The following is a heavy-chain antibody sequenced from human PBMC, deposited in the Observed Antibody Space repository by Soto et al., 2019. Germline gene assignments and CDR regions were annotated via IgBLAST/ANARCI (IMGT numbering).Heavy chain of an antibody. V-gene: IGHV1-69*01. D-gene: IGHD3-22*01. CDR1: GGTFSSYA. CDR2: IIPIFGTA. CDR3: ARARPYYYDSSGYPHFDY. J-gene: IGHJ4*02. Sequence: QVQLVQSGAEVKKPGSSVKVSCKASGGTFSSYAISWVRQAPGQGLEWMGGIIPIFGTAKYAQKFQGRVTITADESTSTAYMELSSLRSEDTAMYYCARARPYYYDSSGYPHFDYWGQGTLVTVSS.